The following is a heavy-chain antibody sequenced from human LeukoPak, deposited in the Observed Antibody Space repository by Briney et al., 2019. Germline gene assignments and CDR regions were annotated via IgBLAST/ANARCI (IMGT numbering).Heavy chain of an antibody. CDR1: GFTFSSYS. Sequence: PGGSLRLSCAASGFTFSSYSMNWVRQAPGKGLEWVSYISSSGSTIYYADSVKGRFTISRDNAKNSLYLLMNSLRAEDTAVYYCARDNYYDSSGYYNPTDYWGQGTLVTVSS. CDR3: ARDNYYDSSGYYNPTDY. J-gene: IGHJ4*02. D-gene: IGHD3-22*01. V-gene: IGHV3-48*04. CDR2: ISSSGSTI.